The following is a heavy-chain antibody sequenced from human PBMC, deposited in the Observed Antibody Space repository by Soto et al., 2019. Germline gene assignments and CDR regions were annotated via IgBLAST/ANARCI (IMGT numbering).Heavy chain of an antibody. CDR1: GGTFSGYC. J-gene: IGHJ6*03. D-gene: IGHD2-15*01. V-gene: IGHV4-34*01. Sequence: SETLSLTCAVYGGTFSGYCWSWIRQPPGKGLEWIGEINHSGSTNYNPSLKSRVTISVDTSKNQFSLKLSSVTAADTAVYYCARERHCSGGSCSRVVGGYAAYYYCYMDVRGKGTLGSVSS. CDR2: INHSGST. CDR3: ARERHCSGGSCSRVVGGYAAYYYCYMDV.